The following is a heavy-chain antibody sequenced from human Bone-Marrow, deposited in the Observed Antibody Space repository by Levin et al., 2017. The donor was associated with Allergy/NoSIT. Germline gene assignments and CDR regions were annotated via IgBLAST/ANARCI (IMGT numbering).Heavy chain of an antibody. CDR2: IKNSGTT. J-gene: IGHJ6*02. Sequence: SETLSLTCSVSGGSISNSYWSWIRQAPGKGLEWIGYIKNSGTTKYNPSLNSRVTISADTSKNQVSLRLTSVTAADTAVYYCASLGYTISYYDYAMDVWGQGTTVTVTS. D-gene: IGHD5-12*01. CDR1: GGSISNSY. CDR3: ASLGYTISYYDYAMDV. V-gene: IGHV4-59*01.